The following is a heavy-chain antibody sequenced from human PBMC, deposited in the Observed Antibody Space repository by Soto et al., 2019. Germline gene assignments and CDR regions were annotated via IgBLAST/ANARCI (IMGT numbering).Heavy chain of an antibody. V-gene: IGHV1-3*01. CDR2: INAGNGNT. Sequence: ASVKVSCKASGYTFTSYAIHWVRQAPGQRLEWMGWINAGNGNTKYSQKFQGRVTITRDTSASTAYMELSSLRSEDTAVYYCARGSSSWYDYFDYWGQGTLVTVSS. J-gene: IGHJ4*02. D-gene: IGHD6-13*01. CDR1: GYTFTSYA. CDR3: ARGSSSWYDYFDY.